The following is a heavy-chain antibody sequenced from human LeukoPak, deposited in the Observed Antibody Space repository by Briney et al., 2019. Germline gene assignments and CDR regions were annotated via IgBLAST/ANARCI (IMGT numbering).Heavy chain of an antibody. CDR2: IYYSGST. D-gene: IGHD6-13*01. J-gene: IGHJ4*02. CDR1: GGSISSYY. V-gene: IGHV4-59*12. CDR3: ARGISSWGTFDY. Sequence: SETLSLTCTVSGGSISSYYWSWIRQPPGKGLEWIGYIYYSGSTNYNPSLKSRVTISVDTSKNQFSLKLSSVTAADTAVYYCARGISSWGTFDYWGQGTLVTVSS.